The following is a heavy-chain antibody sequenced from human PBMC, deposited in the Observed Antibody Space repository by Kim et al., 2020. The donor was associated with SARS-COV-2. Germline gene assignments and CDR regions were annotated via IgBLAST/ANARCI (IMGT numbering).Heavy chain of an antibody. Sequence: GGSLRLSCAASGFTFDDYTMHWVRQAPGKGLEWVSLISWDGGSTYYADSVKGRFTISRDNSKNSLYLQMNSLRTEDTALYYCAKDLTVTSFIRPLEYYGMDVWGQGTTVIGTS. D-gene: IGHD4-17*01. J-gene: IGHJ6*02. CDR1: GFTFDDYT. CDR3: AKDLTVTSFIRPLEYYGMDV. V-gene: IGHV3-43*01. CDR2: ISWDGGST.